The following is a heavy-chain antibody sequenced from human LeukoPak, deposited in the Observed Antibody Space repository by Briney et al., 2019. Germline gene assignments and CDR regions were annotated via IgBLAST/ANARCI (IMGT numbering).Heavy chain of an antibody. Sequence: PNTLPLTCGWLGVPGRSYSRSWTRQPPGKGLEGIGEINHFGHTNYNPSLERRHTIPADTSKSQVSLHVTSVTAADTAMYYCARGWGSARIRGLAGDSWGQGTLVTVSS. V-gene: IGHV4-34*01. J-gene: IGHJ5*02. CDR2: INHFGHT. CDR3: ARGWGSARIRGLAGDS. CDR1: GVPGRSYS. D-gene: IGHD5-12*01.